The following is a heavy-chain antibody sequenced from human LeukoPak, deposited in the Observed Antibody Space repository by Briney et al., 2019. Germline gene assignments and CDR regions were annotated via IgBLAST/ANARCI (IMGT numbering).Heavy chain of an antibody. CDR2: IYYSGST. J-gene: IGHJ5*02. D-gene: IGHD1-26*01. CDR3: ARVGATTLDNWFDP. Sequence: SGTLSLTCTVSGGSISSGGYYWSWIRQHPGKGLEWIGYIYYSGSTYYNPSLKSRVTISVDTSKNQFSLKLSSVTAADTAVYYCARVGATTLDNWFDPWGQGTLVTVSS. V-gene: IGHV4-31*03. CDR1: GGSISSGGYY.